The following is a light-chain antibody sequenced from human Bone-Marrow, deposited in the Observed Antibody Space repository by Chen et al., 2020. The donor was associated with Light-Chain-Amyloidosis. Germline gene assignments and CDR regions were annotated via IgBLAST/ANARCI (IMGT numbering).Light chain of an antibody. CDR1: QEINIF. CDR2: DAT. CDR3: HQYNTVPLT. V-gene: IGKV1-33*01. Sequence: DIQMTQSPSSLSASVGDGVTITCQASQEINIFLNWYQQKPGKAPKLLIYDATYLDAGVPSRFSGRGSWTDFTLTISSLQPEDVATYYCHQYNTVPLTFGGGTKVQIK. J-gene: IGKJ4*01.